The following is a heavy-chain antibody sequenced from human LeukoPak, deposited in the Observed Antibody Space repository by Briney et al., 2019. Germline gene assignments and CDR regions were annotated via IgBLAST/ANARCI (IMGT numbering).Heavy chain of an antibody. CDR3: ARVGEGAAKD. CDR2: IYSGGST. Sequence: GGSLRLSCAASGFTVSSNYMTWVRQTPGKGLEWVSVIYSGGSTYYADSVKGRFTISRDNSKNTLYLQMNSLRVEDTAAYYCARVGEGAAKDWGQGTLVTVSS. D-gene: IGHD1-26*01. CDR1: GFTVSSNY. V-gene: IGHV3-53*01. J-gene: IGHJ4*02.